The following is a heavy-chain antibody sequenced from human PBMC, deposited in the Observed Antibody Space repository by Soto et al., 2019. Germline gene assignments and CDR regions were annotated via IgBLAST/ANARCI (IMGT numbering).Heavy chain of an antibody. CDR1: GYTFTSYG. Sequence: EASVKVSCKASGYTFTSYGISWVRQAPGQGLEWMGWISAYNGNTNYAQKLQGRVTMTTDTSTSTAYMELRSLRSDDTAVYYCARDSWPNSIFGGVIDMGDYWGQGTLVTVSS. J-gene: IGHJ4*02. CDR3: ARDSWPNSIFGGVIDMGDY. CDR2: ISAYNGNT. D-gene: IGHD3-16*02. V-gene: IGHV1-18*01.